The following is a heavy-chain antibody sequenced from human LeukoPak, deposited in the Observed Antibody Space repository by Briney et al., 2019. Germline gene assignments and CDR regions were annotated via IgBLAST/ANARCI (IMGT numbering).Heavy chain of an antibody. Sequence: SGGSLRLSCAASGFTFSSYSMNWVRQAPGKGLEWVSSISSSSSYIYYADSVKGRFTISRDNAKNSLYLQMNSLRAEDTAVYYCARLQRLYYYYYMDVWGKGTTVTVSS. V-gene: IGHV3-21*01. CDR3: ARLQRLYYYYYMDV. CDR1: GFTFSSYS. J-gene: IGHJ6*03. D-gene: IGHD4-11*01. CDR2: ISSSSSYI.